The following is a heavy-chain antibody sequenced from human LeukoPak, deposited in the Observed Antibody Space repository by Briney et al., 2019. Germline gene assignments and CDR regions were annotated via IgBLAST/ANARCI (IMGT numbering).Heavy chain of an antibody. CDR3: ARTEASYSSSWDFDY. V-gene: IGHV5-51*01. CDR2: IYPGDSDT. D-gene: IGHD6-13*01. CDR1: GYSFTSYW. Sequence: GESLKISCKGSGYSFTSYWIGWVRQMPGKGLEWMGIIYPGDSDTRYSPSFQGQVTISADKSISTAYLQWSSLKASDTAMYYCARTEASYSSSWDFDYWGQGTLVTVSS. J-gene: IGHJ4*02.